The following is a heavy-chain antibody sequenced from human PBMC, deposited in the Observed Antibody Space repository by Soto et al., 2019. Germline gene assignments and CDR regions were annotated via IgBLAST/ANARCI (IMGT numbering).Heavy chain of an antibody. Sequence: GGSLRLSCAASGFTFSSYAMSWVRQAPGKGLEWVSAISGSGGSTYYADSVKGRFTISRDNSKNTLYLQMSSLRAEDTAVYYCAIIISSSWHRTTMMYWGQGTLVTVSS. CDR3: AIIISSSWHRTTMMY. CDR1: GFTFSSYA. V-gene: IGHV3-23*01. D-gene: IGHD6-13*01. J-gene: IGHJ4*02. CDR2: ISGSGGST.